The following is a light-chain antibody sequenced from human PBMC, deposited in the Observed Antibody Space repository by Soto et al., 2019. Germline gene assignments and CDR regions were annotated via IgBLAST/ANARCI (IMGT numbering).Light chain of an antibody. CDR1: QGISRW. V-gene: IGKV1-12*01. J-gene: IGKJ3*01. Sequence: DIQMTQLPSSMSASVGDRVTITCRASQGISRWIAWYHQKPGKAPNLLIYSASTLHSGVPSRFSGSGSGTDFTLTISSLQPEDFGTYYCQQANSFPLTCGPGTKVDMK. CDR3: QQANSFPLT. CDR2: SAS.